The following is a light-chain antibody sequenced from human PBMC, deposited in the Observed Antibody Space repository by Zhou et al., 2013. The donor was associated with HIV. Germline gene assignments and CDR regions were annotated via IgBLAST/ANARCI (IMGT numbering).Light chain of an antibody. Sequence: EIVMTQSPATLSVSPGERATLSCRASQSVSSNLAWYQQKPGQAPRLLIYGASTRATGIPARFSGSGSGRDFTLTISGLQPEDFARYYCQQYDTWPSFGQGTKLQIK. J-gene: IGKJ2*01. V-gene: IGKV3-15*01. CDR3: QQYDTWPS. CDR1: QSVSSN. CDR2: GAS.